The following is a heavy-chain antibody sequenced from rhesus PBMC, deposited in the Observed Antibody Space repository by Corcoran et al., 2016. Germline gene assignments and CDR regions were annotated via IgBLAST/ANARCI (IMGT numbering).Heavy chain of an antibody. J-gene: IGHJ4*01. CDR1: GYSFTSYY. CDR3: TRERTGDASFDY. D-gene: IGHD7-45*01. Sequence: QVQLVQSGSELKQPGASAKLSCQPSGYSFTSYYITGVNQSPGQGFEWIGMISPYNGNKDYAENFQGRVTITLDTSTTTVYMELNSLRSEDTATYYCTRERTGDASFDYWGQGVLVTVSS. V-gene: IGHV1-180*01. CDR2: ISPYNGNK.